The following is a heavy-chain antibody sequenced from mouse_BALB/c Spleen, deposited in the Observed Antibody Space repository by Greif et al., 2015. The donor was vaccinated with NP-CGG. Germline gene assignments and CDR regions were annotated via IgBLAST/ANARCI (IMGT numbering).Heavy chain of an antibody. V-gene: IGHV14-3*02. CDR2: IAPANGNI. CDR3: ALYYYGNSRFDY. Sequence: VQLQQSGAELLKPGASVKLSCTASGFNIKDTSIHWVKQRPEQGLEWIGRIAPANGNIKYDPKFQGKATITVDTSSNAAYLQLSSLTSEDTAFYYCALYYYGNSRFDYWGQGTTLTVSS. CDR1: GFNIKDTS. D-gene: IGHD1-1*01. J-gene: IGHJ2*01.